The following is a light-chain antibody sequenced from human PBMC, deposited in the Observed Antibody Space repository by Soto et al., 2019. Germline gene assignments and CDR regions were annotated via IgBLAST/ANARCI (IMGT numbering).Light chain of an antibody. CDR2: RNN. CDR3: AAWDDSLSGVV. CDR1: SSNIGSNY. J-gene: IGLJ2*01. V-gene: IGLV1-47*01. Sequence: QLVLTQPPSASGTPGQSGTISCSGSSSNIGSNYVYWYQQLPGTAPKLLIYRNNQRPSGVPDRFSGSKSGTSASLAISGLRSEDEADYYCAAWDDSLSGVVFGGGTKLTVL.